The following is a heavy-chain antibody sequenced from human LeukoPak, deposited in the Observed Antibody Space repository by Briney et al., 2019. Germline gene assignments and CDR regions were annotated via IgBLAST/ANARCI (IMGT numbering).Heavy chain of an antibody. CDR3: ARHPTCYFDY. CDR1: GGSTTNSY. J-gene: IGHJ4*02. V-gene: IGHV4-59*08. Sequence: PSETLSLTCTVSGGSTTNSYWSWIRQPPGKGLEWIGYIFYSGGTNYSPSLKSRVSISIDTSNNQFYLKLKSVTAADTAVYYCARHPTCYFDYCGQGTLVTVSS. CDR2: IFYSGGT.